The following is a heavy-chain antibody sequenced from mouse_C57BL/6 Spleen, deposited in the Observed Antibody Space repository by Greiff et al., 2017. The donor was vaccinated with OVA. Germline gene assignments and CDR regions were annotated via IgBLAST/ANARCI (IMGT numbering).Heavy chain of an antibody. Sequence: VQLQQSGAELVRPGASVKLSCTASGFNIKDYYMHWVKQRPEQGLEWIGRIDPEDGDTEYAPKFQGKATMTADTSSNTAYLQLSSLTSEDTAVYYCTNYDYDRYFDVWGTGTTVTVSS. CDR3: TNYDYDRYFDV. CDR1: GFNIKDYY. CDR2: IDPEDGDT. V-gene: IGHV14-1*01. J-gene: IGHJ1*03. D-gene: IGHD2-4*01.